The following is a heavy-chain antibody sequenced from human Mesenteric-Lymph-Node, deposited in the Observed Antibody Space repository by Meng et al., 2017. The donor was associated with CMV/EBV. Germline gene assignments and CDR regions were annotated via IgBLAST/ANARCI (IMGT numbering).Heavy chain of an antibody. D-gene: IGHD3-9*01. Sequence: VQFRQWGAGLLKPSETLVGTGAVYGGSFSGYYWNWIRQSSEKGLEWIGEINHSGSTTYNPSFTSRIIISVDTSTNQISLNMSSVTAADTAVYYCARGSSYDILTGYFDYWGQGALVTVSS. CDR3: ARGSSYDILTGYFDY. J-gene: IGHJ4*02. CDR2: INHSGST. V-gene: IGHV4-34*01. CDR1: GGSFSGYY.